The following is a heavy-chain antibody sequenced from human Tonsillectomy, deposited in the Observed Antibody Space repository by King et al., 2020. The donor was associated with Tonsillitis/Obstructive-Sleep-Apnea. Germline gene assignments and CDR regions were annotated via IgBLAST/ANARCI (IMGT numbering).Heavy chain of an antibody. Sequence: VQLVESGGGLVKPGGSLRLSCAASGFTFSSYSMNWVRQAPGKGLEWVSSISSSSSYIYYADSVKGRFTISRDNAKNSLYLQMNSLRAEDTAVYYCARDERYFDWSPSFDYWGQGTLVTVSS. CDR1: GFTFSSYS. CDR2: ISSSSSYI. CDR3: ARDERYFDWSPSFDY. V-gene: IGHV3-21*01. D-gene: IGHD3-9*01. J-gene: IGHJ4*02.